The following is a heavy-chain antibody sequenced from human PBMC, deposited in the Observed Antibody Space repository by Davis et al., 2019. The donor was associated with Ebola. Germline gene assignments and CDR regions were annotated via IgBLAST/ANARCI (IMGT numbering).Heavy chain of an antibody. CDR2: TNSDGSIT. J-gene: IGHJ4*02. CDR1: GLTFSSNW. CDR3: ARGTHYAHDY. D-gene: IGHD2-2*01. V-gene: IGHV3-74*01. Sequence: PGGSLRLSCAASGLTFSSNWMHWVRHAPGKGLVWVSRTNSDGSITSHADSVKGRFTISRDNAKNTLYLQMNSLRDENTAVYYCARGTHYAHDYWGQGTLVTVSS.